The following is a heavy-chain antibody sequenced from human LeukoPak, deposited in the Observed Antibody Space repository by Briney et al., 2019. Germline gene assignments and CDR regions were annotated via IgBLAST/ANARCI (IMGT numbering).Heavy chain of an antibody. CDR2: ISGSGSNT. CDR3: AKEPQIDRRPDY. V-gene: IGHV3-23*01. Sequence: GGSLRLSCAASGFTFSSYAMSWVRQAPGKGLEWVSAISGSGSNTYYADSVKGRFTISRDDSKNTLYLQMNTLRTEDTAVYYCAKEPQIDRRPDYWGQGTLVTVSS. CDR1: GFTFSSYA. D-gene: IGHD3-22*01. J-gene: IGHJ4*02.